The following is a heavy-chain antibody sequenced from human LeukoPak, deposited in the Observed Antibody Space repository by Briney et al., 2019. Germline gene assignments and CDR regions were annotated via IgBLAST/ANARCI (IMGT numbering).Heavy chain of an antibody. Sequence: PGGSLRLSCAASGFTFSSYEMNWVRQAPEKGLEWVSYISSSGKTIYYADYVKGRFTISRDNAKNSLYLQMNTLRAEDTAVYYCVRLYRDGYNHGAFDIWGQGTMVTVSS. V-gene: IGHV3-48*03. J-gene: IGHJ3*02. CDR2: ISSSGKTI. CDR3: VRLYRDGYNHGAFDI. CDR1: GFTFSSYE. D-gene: IGHD5-24*01.